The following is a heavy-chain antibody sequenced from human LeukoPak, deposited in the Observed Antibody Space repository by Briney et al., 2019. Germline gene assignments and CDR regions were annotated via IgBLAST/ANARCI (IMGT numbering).Heavy chain of an antibody. CDR2: ISSSVDSI. CDR3: TRGGFCSGGTCYPFNAFDI. Sequence: PGGSLRLSCAASGFTFSSHEMNWVRQAPGKGLEWVSYISSSVDSIFYADSVKGRFAISRDNTKNSLYLQMNSLRAEDTALYFCTRGGFCSGGTCYPFNAFDIWGQGTVVTVSS. V-gene: IGHV3-48*03. D-gene: IGHD2-15*01. CDR1: GFTFSSHE. J-gene: IGHJ3*02.